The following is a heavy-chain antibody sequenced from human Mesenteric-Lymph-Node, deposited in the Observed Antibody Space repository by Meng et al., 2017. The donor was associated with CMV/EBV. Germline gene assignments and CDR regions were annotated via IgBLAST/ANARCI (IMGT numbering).Heavy chain of an antibody. CDR2: IIPHLDIP. Sequence: GATFGNAALNGIRQAPGQGLEWLGRIIPHLDIPNYSEKFQDRITITADKSTSTVSLELRSLRSADTAMYYCARDLRAVVAAPEFFDSWGQGTLVTVSS. D-gene: IGHD2-15*01. V-gene: IGHV1-69*04. CDR3: ARDLRAVVAAPEFFDS. J-gene: IGHJ4*02. CDR1: GATFGNAA.